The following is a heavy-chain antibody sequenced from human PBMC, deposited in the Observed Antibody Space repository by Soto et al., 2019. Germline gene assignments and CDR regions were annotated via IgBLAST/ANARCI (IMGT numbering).Heavy chain of an antibody. CDR1: GFTFGDYA. CDR2: IRSKAYGGTT. J-gene: IGHJ4*02. Sequence: PGGSLRLSCTASGFTFGDYAMRWFRQAPGKGLEWVGFIRSKAYGGTTEYAASVKGRFTISRDDSKSIAYLQMNSLKTEDTAVYYCTRVLIVLAGTLTSPAYYFDYWGQGTLVTVSS. V-gene: IGHV3-49*03. CDR3: TRVLIVLAGTLTSPAYYFDY. D-gene: IGHD6-19*01.